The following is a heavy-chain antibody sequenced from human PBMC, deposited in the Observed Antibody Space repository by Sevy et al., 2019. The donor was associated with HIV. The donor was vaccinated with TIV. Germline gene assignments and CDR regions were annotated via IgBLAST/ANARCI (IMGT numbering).Heavy chain of an antibody. CDR3: ALDRKVLLVVCAIPFDVFDI. V-gene: IGHV3-30*02. Sequence: GGSLRLSCAASGFTFSNHAMHWVRQAPGKGLEWVAFIRYDGTNEYYADSVKGRFTISRDNSKNTLYLQMNSLRAEDTAVYYCALDRKVLLVVCAIPFDVFDIWGQGTMVTVSS. D-gene: IGHD2-8*02. CDR1: GFTFSNHA. J-gene: IGHJ3*02. CDR2: IRYDGTNE.